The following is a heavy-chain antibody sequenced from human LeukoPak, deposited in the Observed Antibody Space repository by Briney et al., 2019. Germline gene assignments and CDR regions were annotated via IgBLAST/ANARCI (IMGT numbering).Heavy chain of an antibody. CDR1: GYISTSYD. D-gene: IGHD3-22*01. J-gene: IGHJ4*02. CDR3: ARGPLPDPDYYDSSGYPFDY. CDR2: MNPNSGNT. V-gene: IGHV1-8*01. Sequence: GASVKVSCKASGYISTSYDINWVRQATGQGLEWMGWMNPNSGNTGYAQKFQGRVTMTRNTSISTAYMELSSLRSEDTAVYYCARGPLPDPDYYDSSGYPFDYWGQGTLVTVSS.